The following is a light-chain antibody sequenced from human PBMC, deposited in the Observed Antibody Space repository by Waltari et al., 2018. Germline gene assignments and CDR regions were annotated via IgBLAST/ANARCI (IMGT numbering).Light chain of an antibody. CDR3: QPNYDTPRT. Sequence: QMTQSPSSLSASVGDRVTITCRASQTIDYLSWYQHKPGEAPKLLIYETSTLQSGVPTRFSGSKFGTTFILTISRLQPEDFATYFCQPNYDTPRTFGQGTKVDIK. CDR1: QTIDY. J-gene: IGKJ2*02. V-gene: IGKV1-39*01. CDR2: ETS.